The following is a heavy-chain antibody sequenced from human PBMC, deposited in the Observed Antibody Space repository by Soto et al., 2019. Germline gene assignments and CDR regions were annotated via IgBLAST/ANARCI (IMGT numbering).Heavy chain of an antibody. CDR1: GFIFNSCD. CDR3: AKAVGAQHGYVFFFDH. D-gene: IGHD1-1*01. J-gene: IGHJ4*02. V-gene: IGHV3-30*18. Sequence: QVHVVESGGGVVQPGRTLRLSCVTSGFIFNSCDMHWVRQAPGKGLEWVADVSFDGNKQYYVDSVKGRFTVSRDNSKNTVYLQMESLRPDDTAVYYCAKAVGAQHGYVFFFDHWGQGTLVTVSS. CDR2: VSFDGNKQ.